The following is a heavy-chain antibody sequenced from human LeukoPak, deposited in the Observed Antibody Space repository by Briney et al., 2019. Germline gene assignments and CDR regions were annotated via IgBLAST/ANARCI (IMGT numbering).Heavy chain of an antibody. CDR2: IYTSGST. J-gene: IGHJ5*01. CDR1: GGSISSGSYY. V-gene: IGHV4-61*02. CDR3: AREGGLPMVRGVISWFDS. D-gene: IGHD3-10*01. Sequence: SQTLSLTCTVSGGSISSGSYYWSWIRQPAGKGLEWIGRIYTSGSTNYNPSLKSRVTISADTSKNQFSLKLSSVTVADTAVYYCAREGGLPMVRGVISWFDSWGQGTLVTVSS.